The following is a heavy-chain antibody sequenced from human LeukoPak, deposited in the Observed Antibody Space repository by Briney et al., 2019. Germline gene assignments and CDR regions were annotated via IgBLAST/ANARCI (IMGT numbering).Heavy chain of an antibody. CDR1: GGSISSGGYY. CDR3: AKDRHNMGSTSCDY. V-gene: IGHV4-31*03. D-gene: IGHD2-2*01. J-gene: IGHJ4*02. CDR2: IYYSGST. Sequence: PSQTLSLTCTVSGGSISSGGYYWSWIRQHPGKGLEWIGYIYYSGSTYYNPSLKSRVTISVDTSKNQFSLKLSSVTAADTAVYYCAKDRHNMGSTSCDYWGQGTLVTVSS.